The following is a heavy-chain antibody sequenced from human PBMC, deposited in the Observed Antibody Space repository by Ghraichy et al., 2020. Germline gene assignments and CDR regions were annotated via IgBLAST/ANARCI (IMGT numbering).Heavy chain of an antibody. CDR1: GVSIESDY. CDR2: KSYSGST. J-gene: IGHJ2*01. CDR3: SGNRGRYRHDL. V-gene: IGHV4-59*08. Sequence: SETLSLTCTVSGVSIESDYWSWIRQPPGKGLEWIGYKSYSGSTNYNPSLKSRVTISVDKNHFSLELSSVTAADTAVYYCSGNRGRYRHDLWGRGTLVTVSS. D-gene: IGHD6-19*01.